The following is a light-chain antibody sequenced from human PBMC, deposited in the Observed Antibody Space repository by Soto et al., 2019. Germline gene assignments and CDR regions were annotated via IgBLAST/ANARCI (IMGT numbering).Light chain of an antibody. J-gene: IGLJ1*01. CDR3: SSYSSSSTVYV. V-gene: IGLV2-14*01. CDR2: EVT. CDR1: SSDDALYLY. Sequence: QSVLTQAASVSGSRGQSITISCTGTSSDDALYLYVSWYQQYPGKAPKLMIYEVTNRPSGVSTRFSGSKSGNTASLTISGLQAEDEADYYCSSYSSSSTVYVFGTGTKVTVL.